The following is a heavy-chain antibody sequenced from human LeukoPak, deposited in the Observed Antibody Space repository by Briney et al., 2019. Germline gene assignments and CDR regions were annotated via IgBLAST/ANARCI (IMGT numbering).Heavy chain of an antibody. CDR3: AKCGNSGCHLIDY. V-gene: IGHV3-33*06. CDR1: GFTFSSYG. Sequence: PGGSLRLSCAASGFTFSSYGMHWVRQAPGKGLEWVAVIWYDGNNKYYADSVKGRFTISRDNSKSTLYLQMDSLRAEDTAVYYCAKCGNSGCHLIDYWGQGTLVTVSS. D-gene: IGHD5-12*01. CDR2: IWYDGNNK. J-gene: IGHJ4*02.